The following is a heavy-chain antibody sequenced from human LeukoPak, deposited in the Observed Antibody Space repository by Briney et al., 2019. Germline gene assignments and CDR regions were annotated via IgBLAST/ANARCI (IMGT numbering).Heavy chain of an antibody. V-gene: IGHV4-59*01. Sequence: SETLSLTCTVSGGSINSYYRSWIRQPPGKGLEWIGYIYYSGSTNYNPSLKSRVTISVDSSKTQFSLKLRSVTPADTAVYYCARDIYRDYAYWGQGTLVTVSS. CDR3: ARDIYRDYAY. D-gene: IGHD5/OR15-5a*01. J-gene: IGHJ4*02. CDR1: GGSINSYY. CDR2: IYYSGST.